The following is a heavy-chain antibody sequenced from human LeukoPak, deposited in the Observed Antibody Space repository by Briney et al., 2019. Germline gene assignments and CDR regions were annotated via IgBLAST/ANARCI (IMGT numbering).Heavy chain of an antibody. V-gene: IGHV4-4*07. D-gene: IGHD3-22*01. CDR1: GVSLSSYY. CDR2: IYKSGST. J-gene: IGHJ4*02. CDR3: ASTYYDSSGYECDY. Sequence: PADTLSLTCTLSGVSLSSYYGSWIRQPAGRGLEWIGHIYKSGSTNYKPSLESRVTMSLDRSRNQFSLKLSSVTAADTAVYYCASTYYDSSGYECDYWGQGTLVTVSS.